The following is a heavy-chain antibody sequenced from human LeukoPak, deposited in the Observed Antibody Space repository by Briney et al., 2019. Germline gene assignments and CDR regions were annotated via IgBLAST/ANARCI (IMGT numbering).Heavy chain of an antibody. J-gene: IGHJ4*02. CDR3: ARGDYGGDYFDY. CDR1: GFTFSDHY. CDR2: ISSGSTYT. D-gene: IGHD4-23*01. V-gene: IGHV3-11*05. Sequence: GGSLRLSCEVSGFTFSDHYMSWIRQAPGKRLEGVSYISSGSTYTNYADSVEGRFTISRDNAKNSLYLQMNSLRAEDTAVYYCARGDYGGDYFDYWGQGTLVTVSS.